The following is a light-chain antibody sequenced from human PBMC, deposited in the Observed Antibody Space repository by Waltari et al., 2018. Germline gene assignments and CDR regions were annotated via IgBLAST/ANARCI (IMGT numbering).Light chain of an antibody. J-gene: IGKJ3*01. CDR3: QHYLNWPPRMT. V-gene: IGKV3D-15*01. CDR2: GAS. Sequence: EIFMTQSPATLSVSPGERATLSCRASQSVSSNLAWYKQKPGQATRLLIYGASTRAAGVPARFSGSGSGTDFTLTISSLQSEDFAVYYCQHYLNWPPRMTFGPGTKVDLK. CDR1: QSVSSN.